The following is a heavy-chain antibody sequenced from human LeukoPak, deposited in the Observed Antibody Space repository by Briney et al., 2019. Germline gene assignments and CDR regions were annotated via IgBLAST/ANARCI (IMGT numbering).Heavy chain of an antibody. Sequence: GGSLRLSCAASGFTFSSYSMNWVRQAPGKGLEWVSYISSSSSTIYYADSVKGRFTISRDNAKNSLYLQMNSLRAEDTAVYYCARDPQTTAHHVLLLHPYYFDYWGQGTLVTVSS. CDR2: ISSSSSTI. CDR3: ARDPQTTAHHVLLLHPYYFDY. D-gene: IGHD4-17*01. V-gene: IGHV3-48*04. J-gene: IGHJ4*02. CDR1: GFTFSSYS.